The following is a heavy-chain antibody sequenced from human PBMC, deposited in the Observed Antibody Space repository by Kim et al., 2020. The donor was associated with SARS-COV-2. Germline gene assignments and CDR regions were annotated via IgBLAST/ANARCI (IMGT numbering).Heavy chain of an antibody. CDR2: SGNT. Sequence: SGNTGSAQKFQGRVTMTRNTSISTAYMELSSPRSEDTAVYYCARGLDLDYWGQGTLVTVSS. CDR3: ARGLDLDY. V-gene: IGHV1-8*01. J-gene: IGHJ4*02.